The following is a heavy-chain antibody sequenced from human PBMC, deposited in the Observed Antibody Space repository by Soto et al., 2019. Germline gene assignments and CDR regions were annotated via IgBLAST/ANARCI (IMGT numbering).Heavy chain of an antibody. J-gene: IGHJ4*02. CDR1: GSRFSPYW. V-gene: IGHV5-51*01. CDR3: AIQGPGSY. Sequence: GESLNISCQASGSRFSPYWIGWVRQIPGKGLEGMGLIFPGDSDTTYCPSFQGHVPITTDTSINTAYLQRNSLRTSDTAIYYCAIQGPGSYGGQGTQVTVSS. D-gene: IGHD2-15*01. CDR2: IFPGDSDT.